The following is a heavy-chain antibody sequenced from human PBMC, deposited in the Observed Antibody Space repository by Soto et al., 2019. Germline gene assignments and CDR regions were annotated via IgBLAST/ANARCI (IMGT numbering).Heavy chain of an antibody. CDR2: IYYSGST. Sequence: PSETLSLTCTVSGDSIGTYYWSWIRQPPGKGLEWIGYIYYSGSTNYNPSLKSRATISLDTSKNQFSLKLSSVTAADTAVYYCARHISWVNWFDPWGQGTLVTVSS. CDR3: ARHISWVNWFDP. V-gene: IGHV4-59*08. J-gene: IGHJ5*02. D-gene: IGHD1-20*01. CDR1: GDSIGTYY.